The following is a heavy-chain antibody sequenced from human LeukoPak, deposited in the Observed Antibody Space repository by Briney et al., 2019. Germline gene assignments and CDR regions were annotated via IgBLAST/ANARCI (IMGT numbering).Heavy chain of an antibody. CDR3: TRHVYGSGQYNWFDP. CDR2: IYYSGST. CDR1: GGSISSYY. V-gene: IGHV4-59*08. Sequence: SETLSLTCTVSGGSISSYYWSWIRQPPGKGLEWIGYIYYSGSTNYNPSLKSRVTISVDTSKNQFSLKLSSVTAVDTAVYYCTRHVYGSGQYNWFDPWGQGTLVTVSS. J-gene: IGHJ5*02. D-gene: IGHD3-10*01.